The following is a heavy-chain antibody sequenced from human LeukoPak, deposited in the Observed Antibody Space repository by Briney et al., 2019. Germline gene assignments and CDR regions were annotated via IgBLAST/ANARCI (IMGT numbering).Heavy chain of an antibody. Sequence: PGGSQRLSCTASGFTFGDYDVSWVRQSRGEGREWVGFIRSKAYGGTTEYAASVKGRFTISRDDSKSIAYLQMNSLKTEDTAVYYCTREGRAFDIWGQGTMVTVSS. J-gene: IGHJ3*02. CDR1: GFTFGDYD. CDR3: TREGRAFDI. V-gene: IGHV3-49*04. CDR2: IRSKAYGGTT.